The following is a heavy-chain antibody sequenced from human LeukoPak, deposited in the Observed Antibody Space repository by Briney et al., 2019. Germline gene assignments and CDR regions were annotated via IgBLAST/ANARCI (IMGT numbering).Heavy chain of an antibody. V-gene: IGHV3-23*01. CDR1: GFTFNNYA. D-gene: IGHD6-19*01. CDR3: ARSSGEYDY. J-gene: IGHJ4*02. CDR2: ISGSGGNT. Sequence: GGSLRLSCAASGFTFNNYAMSWVRQAPGKGLEWVSAISGSGGNTFYADSVKGRFTISRDNSKNTLYLQMNSLRAEDTAVYYCARSSGEYDYWGQGTLVTVSS.